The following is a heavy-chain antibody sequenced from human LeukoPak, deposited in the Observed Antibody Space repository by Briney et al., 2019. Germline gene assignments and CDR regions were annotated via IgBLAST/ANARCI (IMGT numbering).Heavy chain of an antibody. CDR2: ISAYNGST. D-gene: IGHD1-26*01. V-gene: IGHV1-18*01. CDR3: ARDSGSYSTTFHY. J-gene: IGHJ4*02. Sequence: ASVKVSCKASGYNLNSYGITWVRQAPGQGLEWMGWISAYNGSTDYAHKFQGRVIMTTDTSTSTVYMELRSLRSDDTAIYYCARDSGSYSTTFHYWGQGTLVTVSS. CDR1: GYNLNSYG.